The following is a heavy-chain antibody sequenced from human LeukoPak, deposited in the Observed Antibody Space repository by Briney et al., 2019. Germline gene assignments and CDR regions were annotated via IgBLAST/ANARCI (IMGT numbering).Heavy chain of an antibody. CDR2: VRNDGSNE. V-gene: IGHV3-30*02. Sequence: PGGSLRLSCAASGFTFSHFGMHWVRQAPGKGLEWVAFVRNDGSNEYYVGSVKGRFTISRDKSKNTLYLQMNSLRAEDTAVYSCAKESDSGYHSEGPKTWGLGTLVTVSS. J-gene: IGHJ5*02. D-gene: IGHD5-12*01. CDR3: AKESDSGYHSEGPKT. CDR1: GFTFSHFG.